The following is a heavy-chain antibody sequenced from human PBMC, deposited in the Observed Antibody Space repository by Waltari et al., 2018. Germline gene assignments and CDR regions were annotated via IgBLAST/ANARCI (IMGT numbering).Heavy chain of an antibody. V-gene: IGHV3-74*01. CDR3: AIQISGVVF. Sequence: EVQLVESGGGLVQPGGSLRLSCAASGFTFSAYRMHWVRQAPGKGLVWVSLIKADGRATLYADSVKGRFPMSRDNAKDTLYLQMNSLRGEDTAVYYCAIQISGVVFWGQGTLVTVSS. CDR2: IKADGRAT. D-gene: IGHD3-3*01. CDR1: GFTFSAYR. J-gene: IGHJ4*02.